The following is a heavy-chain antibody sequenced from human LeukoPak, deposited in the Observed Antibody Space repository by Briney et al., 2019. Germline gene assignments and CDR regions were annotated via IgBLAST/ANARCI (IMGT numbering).Heavy chain of an antibody. CDR3: AISKGFGELSHAFDI. J-gene: IGHJ3*02. CDR1: GFTFSSYW. V-gene: IGHV3-7*03. D-gene: IGHD3-10*01. CDR2: IKQDGSEK. Sequence: GGSLRLSCAASGFTFSSYWMSWVRQAPGKGLEWVANIKQDGSEKYYVDSVKGRFTISRDNAKNSLYLQMNSLRAEDTAVYYCAISKGFGELSHAFDIWGQGTMVTVSS.